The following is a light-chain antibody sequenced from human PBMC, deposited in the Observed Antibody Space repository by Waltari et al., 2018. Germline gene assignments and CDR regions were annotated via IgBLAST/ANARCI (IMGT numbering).Light chain of an antibody. CDR3: QQYISYSLT. CDR1: QTTNRW. CDR2: RSS. Sequence: DIQITQSPSTVSASVGDRVTITCRASQTTNRWLAWYQQKPGKAPKLLIYRSSILESGVPSRFSGSGSGTEFTLTISSLQPDDFATYYCQQYISYSLTFGQGTKVEIK. J-gene: IGKJ1*01. V-gene: IGKV1-5*03.